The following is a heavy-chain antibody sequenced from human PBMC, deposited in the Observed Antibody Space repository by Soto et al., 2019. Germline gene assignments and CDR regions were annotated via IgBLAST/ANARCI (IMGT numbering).Heavy chain of an antibody. Sequence: SETLSLTCSVSGSSMTTYYWHWIRQAPGKGLEWIGFIYNSGRGSTGSNPSLSSRVTFSIETSKNQFSLKLDSVTAADTAVYYCAGGIPLWPLRFLEWLPPYYFDYWGQGTLVTVSS. V-gene: IGHV4-59*01. CDR2: IYNSGRGST. D-gene: IGHD3-3*01. J-gene: IGHJ4*02. CDR1: GSSMTTYY. CDR3: AGGIPLWPLRFLEWLPPYYFDY.